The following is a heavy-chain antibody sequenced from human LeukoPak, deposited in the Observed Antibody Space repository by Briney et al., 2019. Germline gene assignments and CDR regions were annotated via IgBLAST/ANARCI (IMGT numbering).Heavy chain of an antibody. CDR1: GFTFSSCA. J-gene: IGHJ4*02. V-gene: IGHV3-48*03. CDR2: ISSSGTTV. CDR3: ARALPIDY. Sequence: GGSLRLSCAAYGFTFSSCALNWVRQAPGKGLEWLSYISSSGTTVYCADSVKGRFTISRDNADNSLYLQMNSLTAEDTAVYYCARALPIDYWGQGTLVTVSP.